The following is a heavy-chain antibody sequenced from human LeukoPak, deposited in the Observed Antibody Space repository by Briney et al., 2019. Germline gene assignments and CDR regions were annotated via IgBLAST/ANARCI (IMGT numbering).Heavy chain of an antibody. CDR3: TRRASNYDIWSGYNV. CDR1: GFSFSTYW. V-gene: IGHV3-7*01. D-gene: IGHD3-3*01. J-gene: IGHJ6*04. CDR2: IKQDGSEK. Sequence: GGSLRLSCAASGFSFSTYWMIWVRQAPGMGLKWVASIKQDGSEKYYVDSVKGRFTISRDNARNSMSLQMNSVRAEDTAIYYCTRRASNYDIWSGYNVWGKGTTVTVSS.